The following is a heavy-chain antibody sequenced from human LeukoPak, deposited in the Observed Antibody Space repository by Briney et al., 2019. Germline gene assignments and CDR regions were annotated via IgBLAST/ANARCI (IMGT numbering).Heavy chain of an antibody. CDR3: ARPRGSYHILSEPGY. CDR2: INPNSGGT. CDR1: RYTFTGYY. Sequence: ASVKVSCKASRYTFTGYYMHWVRLAPGQGLGWMGWINPNSGGTNYAQKFQGRVTFTRDTSISTTYMELSSLRFDDTAFYYCARPRGSYHILSEPGYWGQGTLVTVSS. D-gene: IGHD1-26*01. V-gene: IGHV1-2*02. J-gene: IGHJ4*02.